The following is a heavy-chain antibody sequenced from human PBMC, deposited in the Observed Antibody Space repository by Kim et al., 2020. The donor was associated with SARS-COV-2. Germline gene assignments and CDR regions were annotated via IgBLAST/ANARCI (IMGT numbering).Heavy chain of an antibody. CDR3: ARGGYTAPGIAF. CDR1: GFIFNDYY. J-gene: IGHJ4*02. Sequence: GGSLRLSCAASGFIFNDYYMAWIRQAPGKGLEYISYVSYTGVNTYYADSVKGRFTISRDNAKHSLYLHLSSLRAEDTGVYYCARGGYTAPGIAFWGQGTLVTVSS. V-gene: IGHV3-11*04. D-gene: IGHD5-18*01. CDR2: VSYTGVNT.